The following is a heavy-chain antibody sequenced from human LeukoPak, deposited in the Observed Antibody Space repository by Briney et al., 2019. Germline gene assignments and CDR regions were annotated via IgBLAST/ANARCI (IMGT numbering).Heavy chain of an antibody. Sequence: GGSLRLSCAASGFTFSSYSMTWVRQAPGKGLEWVSSISSSSSDIYFADSVKGRFTVSRDNAKNSLYLQMNSLRAEDTAVYYCARDGCSTTSCYRGDYFDYWGQGTLVTVSS. D-gene: IGHD2-2*02. CDR2: ISSSSSDI. CDR1: GFTFSSYS. J-gene: IGHJ4*02. V-gene: IGHV3-21*01. CDR3: ARDGCSTTSCYRGDYFDY.